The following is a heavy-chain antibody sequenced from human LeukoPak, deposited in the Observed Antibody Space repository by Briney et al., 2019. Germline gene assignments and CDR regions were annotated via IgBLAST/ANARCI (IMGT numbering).Heavy chain of an antibody. CDR1: GFTFSSYS. CDR3: ARENHVPAAIRSYYFDY. Sequence: PGGSLRLSCAASGFTFSSYSMNRVRQAPGKGLEWVSSISSSSSYIYYADSVKGRFTISRDNAKNSLYLQMNSLRAEDTAVYYCARENHVPAAIRSYYFDYWGQGTLVTVSS. CDR2: ISSSSSYI. V-gene: IGHV3-21*01. J-gene: IGHJ4*02. D-gene: IGHD2-2*02.